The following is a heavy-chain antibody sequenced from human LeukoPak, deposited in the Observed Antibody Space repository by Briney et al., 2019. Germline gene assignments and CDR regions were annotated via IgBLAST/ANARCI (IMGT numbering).Heavy chain of an antibody. Sequence: SSETLSLTCTVSGGSITNYYWSWIRQPPGKGLEWIGSIHYSGSTNYNPSLKSRVTISVDTSRNQFSLKLTSMTAADTAVYYCARGFGAVNRGPSFDYWGQGTLVTVSP. CDR1: GGSITNYY. D-gene: IGHD3-16*01. J-gene: IGHJ4*02. V-gene: IGHV4-59*13. CDR3: ARGFGAVNRGPSFDY. CDR2: IHYSGST.